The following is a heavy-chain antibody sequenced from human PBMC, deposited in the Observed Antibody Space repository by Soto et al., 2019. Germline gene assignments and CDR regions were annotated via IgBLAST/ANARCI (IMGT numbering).Heavy chain of an antibody. CDR1: GGSITSGDYY. CDR2: IYYSGNT. V-gene: IGHV4-31*03. J-gene: IGHJ4*02. Sequence: QVQLQESGPGLVKPSQTLSLTCTVSGGSITSGDYYWNWLRQHPGRGLEWIGYIYYSGNTYYNPSLKSRVTISVDTSKSQFSLKLSSVTAADTAVYYCARGRGPPWYFVYWGQGTLVTVSS. CDR3: ARGRGPPWYFVY.